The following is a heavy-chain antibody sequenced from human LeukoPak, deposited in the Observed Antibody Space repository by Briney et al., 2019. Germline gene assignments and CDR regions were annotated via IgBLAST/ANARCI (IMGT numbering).Heavy chain of an antibody. CDR3: AKWGSSSSDFDY. Sequence: GGSLRLSCAASGFTFSSYGMHWVRQAPGKGLEWVAVISYDGSNKYYADSVKGRFTISRDNSKNTLYLQMNSLRAEDTAVYYCAKWGSSSSDFDYWGQGTLVTVSS. V-gene: IGHV3-30*18. J-gene: IGHJ4*02. CDR2: ISYDGSNK. D-gene: IGHD6-6*01. CDR1: GFTFSSYG.